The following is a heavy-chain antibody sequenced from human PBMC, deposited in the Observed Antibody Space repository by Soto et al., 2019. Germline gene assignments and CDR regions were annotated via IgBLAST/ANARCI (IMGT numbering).Heavy chain of an antibody. Sequence: GGSLRLSCAASGFTFSRFGMHWVRQAPGKGMEWVAVISYDGSNRFYADSVKGRFTISRDNSKNTLYLQMNSLRAEDTAVYYCAKNLGGFGELLYYYYYYYGMDVWGQGTTVTVSS. CDR2: ISYDGSNR. CDR1: GFTFSRFG. J-gene: IGHJ6*02. CDR3: AKNLGGFGELLYYYYYYYGMDV. V-gene: IGHV3-30*18. D-gene: IGHD3-10*01.